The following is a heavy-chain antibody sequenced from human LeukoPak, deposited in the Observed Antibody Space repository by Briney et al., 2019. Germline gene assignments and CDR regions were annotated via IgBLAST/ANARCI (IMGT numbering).Heavy chain of an antibody. CDR1: GFTFNSNW. J-gene: IGHJ4*02. Sequence: PGGSLRLSCVGSGFTFNSNWMSWVRQAPGKGLEWVANIKQDGSEKFYVDSVKGRFTISRDNAKNSVSLQMSSLRVEDTAVYYCARDKYYDRYFDSWGQGTLVTVSS. D-gene: IGHD3-22*01. CDR3: ARDKYYDRYFDS. CDR2: IKQDGSEK. V-gene: IGHV3-7*01.